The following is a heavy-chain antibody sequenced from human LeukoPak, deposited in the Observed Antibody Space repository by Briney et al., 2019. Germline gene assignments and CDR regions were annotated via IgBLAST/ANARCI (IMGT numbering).Heavy chain of an antibody. D-gene: IGHD2-15*01. V-gene: IGHV3-53*01. Sequence: GGSLRLSCAASGFTVSSNYMTWVRQAPGKGLEWVSATVGGGSPNTYHADSVKGRFTISRDNSKNTLFLQMNSLRAEDTAIYYCTKAPIVSCSGVFCYPFDSWGQGTLVTVSS. CDR3: TKAPIVSCSGVFCYPFDS. CDR2: TVGGGSPNT. J-gene: IGHJ4*02. CDR1: GFTVSSNY.